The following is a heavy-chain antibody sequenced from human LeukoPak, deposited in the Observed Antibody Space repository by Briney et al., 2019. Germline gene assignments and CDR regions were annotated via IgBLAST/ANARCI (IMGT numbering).Heavy chain of an antibody. CDR3: ARRHYYGSSWVFAY. Sequence: SETLSLTCAVYGGSFSGYYWSWIRQPPGKGLEWIGEINHSGSTNYNPSLKSRVTISVDTSKNQFSLKLSSVTAADTAVYYCARRHYYGSSWVFAYWGQGTLVTVSS. V-gene: IGHV4-34*01. D-gene: IGHD3-22*01. J-gene: IGHJ4*02. CDR1: GGSFSGYY. CDR2: INHSGST.